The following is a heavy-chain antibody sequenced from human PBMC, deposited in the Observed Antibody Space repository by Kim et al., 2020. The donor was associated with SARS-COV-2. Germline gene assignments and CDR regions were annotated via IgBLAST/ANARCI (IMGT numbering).Heavy chain of an antibody. D-gene: IGHD3-10*01. V-gene: IGHV3-33*01. CDR3: TEFSD. Sequence: MWSAGTKKYYASSVKGRFTISRDNSKNTLYLQMSSLRAEDTAVYYCTEFSDWGQGTLVTVSS. CDR2: MWSAGTKK. J-gene: IGHJ4*02.